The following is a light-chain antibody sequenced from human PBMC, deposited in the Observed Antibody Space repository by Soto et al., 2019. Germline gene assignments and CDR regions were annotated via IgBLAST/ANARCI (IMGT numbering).Light chain of an antibody. V-gene: IGKV1-27*01. J-gene: IGKJ1*01. CDR1: QGISEY. Sequence: DIQMAQSPSSLSASIGDRVTITCRASQGISEYLAWYQQRPGNAPNLLIYGSSILQSGVPSRFSGSGSGTHFTLTISSLQPEDVTTYYCHFYSSIPRTFCQGTTVEIK. CDR3: HFYSSIPRT. CDR2: GSS.